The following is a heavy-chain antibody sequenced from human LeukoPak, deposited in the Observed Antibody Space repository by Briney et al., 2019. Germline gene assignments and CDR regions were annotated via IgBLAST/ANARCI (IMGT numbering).Heavy chain of an antibody. D-gene: IGHD3-16*01. CDR2: INSDSSLM. CDR1: GFTFSGYA. J-gene: IGHJ4*02. CDR3: IRDLFDDYSREY. Sequence: GGSLRLSCAASGFTFSGYAMNCVRQAPGKGLEWVSSINSDSSLMFYAESVKGRFTISRDNARNSLYLQMNSLRAEDTAVYYCIRDLFDDYSREYWAQGALVTVS. V-gene: IGHV3-21*01.